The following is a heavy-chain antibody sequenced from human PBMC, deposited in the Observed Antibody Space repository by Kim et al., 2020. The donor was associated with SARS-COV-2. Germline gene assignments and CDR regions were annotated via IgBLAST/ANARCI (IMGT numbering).Heavy chain of an antibody. V-gene: IGHV4-34*01. CDR1: GGSFSGYY. CDR2: INHSGST. Sequence: SETLSLTCAVYGGSFSGYYWSWIRQPPGKGLEWIGEINHSGSTNYNPSLKSRVTISVDTSKNQFSLKLSSVTAADTAVYYCARASRWRLSGDYWGQGTLVTVSS. CDR3: ARASRWRLSGDY. D-gene: IGHD3-3*01. J-gene: IGHJ4*02.